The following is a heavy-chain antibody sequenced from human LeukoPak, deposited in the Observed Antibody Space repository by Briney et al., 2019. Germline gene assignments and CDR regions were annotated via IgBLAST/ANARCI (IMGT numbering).Heavy chain of an antibody. CDR2: IYYSGST. Sequence: PSETLFLTCTVSGGSISSSSYYWGWMRQPPGKGLEWIGSIYYSGSTYYNPSLKSRVTISVDTSKNQFSLKLSSVTAADTAVYYCARVSVVPAAFDYWGQGTLVTVSS. J-gene: IGHJ4*02. CDR1: GGSISSSSYY. V-gene: IGHV4-39*07. CDR3: ARVSVVPAAFDY. D-gene: IGHD2-2*01.